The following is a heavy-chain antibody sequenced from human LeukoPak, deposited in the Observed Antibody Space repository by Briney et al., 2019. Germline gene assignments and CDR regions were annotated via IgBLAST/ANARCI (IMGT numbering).Heavy chain of an antibody. CDR1: GDSVSSNSAA. J-gene: IGHJ4*02. CDR2: TYYRSKWYN. CDR3: ARDKYSSGWYWYDY. D-gene: IGHD6-19*01. Sequence: SQTLSLTCAISGDSVSSNSAAWNWIRQSPSRGLEWLGRTYYRSKWYNGYAVSVKSRITINPYTSKNQFSLQLNSVTPEDTAVYYCARDKYSSGWYWYDYWGQGTLVTVSS. V-gene: IGHV6-1*01.